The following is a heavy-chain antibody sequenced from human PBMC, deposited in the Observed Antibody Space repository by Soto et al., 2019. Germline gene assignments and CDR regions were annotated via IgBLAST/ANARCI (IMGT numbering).Heavy chain of an antibody. D-gene: IGHD3-3*01. CDR1: GFTFDDYG. Sequence: EVQLVESGGGVVRPGGSLRLSCAASGFTFDDYGMSWVRQAPGKGLEWVSGINWNGGSTGYADSVKGRCTISRDNAKNSLYLQMNSLRAEDTALYYCARDQIFGVVITSGGMDVWGQGTTVTVSS. CDR2: INWNGGST. V-gene: IGHV3-20*04. CDR3: ARDQIFGVVITSGGMDV. J-gene: IGHJ6*02.